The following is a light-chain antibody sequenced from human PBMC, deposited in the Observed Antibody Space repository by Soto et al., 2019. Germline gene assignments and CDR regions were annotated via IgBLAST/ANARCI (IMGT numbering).Light chain of an antibody. CDR1: PSVGSK. V-gene: IGKV3D-15*01. CDR3: QQYEKWPPSIT. J-gene: IGKJ5*01. Sequence: EIVMTQSPPTPSVSPGESATLSCRASPSVGSKLAWYQQRPGQAPRLLIYDASNRATGIPARFSGSGSGTEFTLNISSLQSEDFAVYYCQQYEKWPPSITGGQGTRGEIK. CDR2: DAS.